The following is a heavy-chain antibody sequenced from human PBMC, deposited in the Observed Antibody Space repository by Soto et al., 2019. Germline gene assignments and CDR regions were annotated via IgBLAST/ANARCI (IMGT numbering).Heavy chain of an antibody. V-gene: IGHV3-30-3*01. CDR3: ARDSKTSSSWYLDAFDI. CDR2: MSYDGSSK. J-gene: IGHJ3*02. CDR1: GFTFSSYA. D-gene: IGHD6-13*01. Sequence: GGTLRLSCAASGFTFSSYAMHWVRQAPGKGLEGVAVMSYDGSSKYYADSVKGRFTISRDNSKNTLYLQMNSLRAEDTAVYYCARDSKTSSSWYLDAFDIWGQGTMVTVS.